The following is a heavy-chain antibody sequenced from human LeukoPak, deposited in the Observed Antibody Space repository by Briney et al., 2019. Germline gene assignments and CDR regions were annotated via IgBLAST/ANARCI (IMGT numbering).Heavy chain of an antibody. Sequence: GGSLRLSCTASGFTFSNYAVSWVRQAPGKGLEWISGISGSSDTTYYADAVKGRFTISRDNSKNTLFLQMSSLGAEDTAVYYCVKSGTFFLYYFDSWGQGTQLTVSS. V-gene: IGHV3-23*01. D-gene: IGHD1-26*01. CDR3: VKSGTFFLYYFDS. CDR1: GFTFSNYA. J-gene: IGHJ4*02. CDR2: ISGSSDTT.